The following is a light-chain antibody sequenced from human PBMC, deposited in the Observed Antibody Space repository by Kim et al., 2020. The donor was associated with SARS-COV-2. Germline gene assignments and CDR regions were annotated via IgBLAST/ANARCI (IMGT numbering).Light chain of an antibody. V-gene: IGKV1-16*02. J-gene: IGKJ5*01. Sequence: DIHLTQSPSSLSASLGDTVTITCRASQGIHNFLAWFQQTPGKAPKSLIYASSTLDSGVPSKFSGFQSGTDFTLTISGLQPEDFATYYCQQYYDYPITFGPGTRLEIK. CDR2: ASS. CDR3: QQYYDYPIT. CDR1: QGIHNF.